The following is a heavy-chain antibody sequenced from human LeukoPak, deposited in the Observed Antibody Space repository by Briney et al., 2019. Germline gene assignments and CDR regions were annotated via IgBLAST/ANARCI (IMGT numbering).Heavy chain of an antibody. CDR2: IYYSGST. CDR3: AIETAKYTSSLDWFDP. D-gene: IGHD6-13*01. CDR1: GGSISSGSYY. Sequence: LETLSLTCTVSGGSISSGSYYWGWIRQPPGKGLEWIGSIYYSGSTYYNPSLKSRVTISVDTSKNQFSLKLTSVTAADTAVYYCAIETAKYTSSLDWFDPWGQGTLVTVSS. J-gene: IGHJ5*02. V-gene: IGHV4-39*02.